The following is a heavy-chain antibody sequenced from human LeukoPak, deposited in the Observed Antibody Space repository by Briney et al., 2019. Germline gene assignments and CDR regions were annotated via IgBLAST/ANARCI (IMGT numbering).Heavy chain of an antibody. V-gene: IGHV1-18*01. Sequence: GVSVKVSCKASGYTFTSYGISWVRQAPGQGLEWMGWISAYNGNTNYAQKLQGRVTMTTDTSTSTAYMELRSLRSDDTAVYYCARFFWSGYYYYYYMDVWGKGTTVTVSS. CDR3: ARFFWSGYYYYYYMDV. CDR1: GYTFTSYG. CDR2: ISAYNGNT. J-gene: IGHJ6*03. D-gene: IGHD3-3*01.